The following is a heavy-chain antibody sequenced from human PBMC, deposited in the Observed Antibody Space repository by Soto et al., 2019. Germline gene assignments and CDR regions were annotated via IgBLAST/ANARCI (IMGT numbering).Heavy chain of an antibody. CDR3: TSRAPPLRYFDWLSDAFDI. V-gene: IGHV3-15*01. Sequence: GGSLRLSCAASGFTFSNAWMSWVRQAPGKGLEWVGRIKSKTDGGTTDYAAPVKGRFTISRDDSKNTLYLQMNSLKTEDTAVYYCTSRAPPLRYFDWLSDAFDIWGQGTMVTVSS. J-gene: IGHJ3*02. CDR2: IKSKTDGGTT. CDR1: GFTFSNAW. D-gene: IGHD3-9*01.